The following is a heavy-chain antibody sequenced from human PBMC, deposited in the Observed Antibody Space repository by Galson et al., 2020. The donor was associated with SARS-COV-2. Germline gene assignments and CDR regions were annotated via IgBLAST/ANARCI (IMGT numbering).Heavy chain of an antibody. Sequence: GGSLRLSCAVSGFTFSSYTITWVRQAPGKGLEWVSSTSSSSDYIYYADSVQGRFTISRDNAKNLGYLQMNSLKAEDTAQYFCARDASWAMFAMDVWGQGTTVTVSS. CDR2: TSSSSDYI. CDR1: GFTFSSYT. D-gene: IGHD3-10*02. V-gene: IGHV3-21*06. CDR3: ARDASWAMFAMDV. J-gene: IGHJ6*02.